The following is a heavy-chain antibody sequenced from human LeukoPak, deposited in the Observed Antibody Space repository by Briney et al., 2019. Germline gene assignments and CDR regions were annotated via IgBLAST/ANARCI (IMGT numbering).Heavy chain of an antibody. Sequence: PGGSLRLSCAASGFTFSDYYMSWIRQAPGKGLEWDSYISSSGSTIYYADSAKGRFTISGDNAKNSLYLQMSSLRAEDTAVYYSARTSTGGSDYDILTGYYNRRGAFDYWGQGTLVTVSS. J-gene: IGHJ4*02. V-gene: IGHV3-11*01. CDR3: ARTSTGGSDYDILTGYYNRRGAFDY. CDR1: GFTFSDYY. CDR2: ISSSGSTI. D-gene: IGHD3-9*01.